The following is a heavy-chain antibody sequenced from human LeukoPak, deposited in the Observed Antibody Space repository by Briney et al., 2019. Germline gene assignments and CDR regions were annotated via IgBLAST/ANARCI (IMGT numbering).Heavy chain of an antibody. J-gene: IGHJ4*02. D-gene: IGHD3-22*01. CDR1: GFTFSDYY. CDR2: ISSSGTTI. V-gene: IGHV3-11*01. CDR3: ARLRQWLPPEH. Sequence: GGSLRLSCAPSGFTFSDYYMSWIRQAPGKGLEWVSYISSSGTTICYADSVKGRFTISRDNADNLLYMQMNSLRAEDTAVYYCARLRQWLPPEHWGQGTLVTVSS.